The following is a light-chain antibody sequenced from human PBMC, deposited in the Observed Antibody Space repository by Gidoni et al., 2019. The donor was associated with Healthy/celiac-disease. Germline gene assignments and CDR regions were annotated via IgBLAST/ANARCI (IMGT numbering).Light chain of an antibody. CDR2: EVS. J-gene: IGLJ1*01. CDR3: SSYTSSSTPYV. CDR1: SSDVGGYNY. V-gene: IGLV2-14*01. Sequence: QSALTQPASVSGPPGQPITISCTGTSSDVGGYNYVSWYQQHPGKAPKLMIYEVSNRPSGVSNRFSGSKSGNTASLTISGLQAEDEADYYCSSYTSSSTPYVFGTGTKVTVL.